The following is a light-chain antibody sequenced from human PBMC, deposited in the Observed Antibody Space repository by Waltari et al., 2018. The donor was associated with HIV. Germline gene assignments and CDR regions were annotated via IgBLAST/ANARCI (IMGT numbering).Light chain of an antibody. J-gene: IGLJ2*01. Sequence: QSALTQPASVSGSPGQSITISCAGTTSDIGIFDSVSWYQQHPGRAPQLMLFEVYSRPSGVSSRFSGSKSGNTASLTISGLQAEDEANYYCCSYTAIHTLIFGGGTKLTVL. CDR2: EVY. CDR3: CSYTAIHTLI. V-gene: IGLV2-14*01. CDR1: TSDIGIFDS.